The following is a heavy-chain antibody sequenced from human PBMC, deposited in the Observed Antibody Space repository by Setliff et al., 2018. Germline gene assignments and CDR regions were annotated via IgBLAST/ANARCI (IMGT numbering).Heavy chain of an antibody. V-gene: IGHV4-39*01. D-gene: IGHD3-22*01. J-gene: IGHJ4*02. CDR1: GGSISSSSYY. CDR2: IYYSGST. CDR3: ASLPYYDSSGYLDY. Sequence: PSETLSLTCTVSGGSISSSSYYWGWIRQPPGKGLEWIGSIYYSGSTYYNPSLKSRVTISVDTSKNQFSLKLSSVTAADTAVYYCASLPYYDSSGYLDYWGQGALVTVSS.